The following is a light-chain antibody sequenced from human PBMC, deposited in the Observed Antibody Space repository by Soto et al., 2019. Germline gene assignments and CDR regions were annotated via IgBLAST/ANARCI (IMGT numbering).Light chain of an antibody. Sequence: SSELTQPPSVSVAPGKTARITCGGNNIGSKRVHWYQQKPGQAPVLVIYHDSDRPSGIPERFSGSNSGNTATLTISRVEAGDEADYYCLVWVSSIGVFGTGTKVTVL. CDR1: NIGSKR. CDR3: LVWVSSIGV. CDR2: HDS. V-gene: IGLV3-21*04. J-gene: IGLJ1*01.